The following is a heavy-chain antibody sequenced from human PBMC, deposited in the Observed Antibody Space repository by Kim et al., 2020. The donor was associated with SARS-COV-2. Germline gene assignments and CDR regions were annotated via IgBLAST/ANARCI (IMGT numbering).Heavy chain of an antibody. CDR1: GFTFSSSP. CDR3: ARDRPGGDGCDI. V-gene: IGHV3-23*01. Sequence: GGSLRLSCAASGFTFSSSPMSWVRQAPGKGLEWVSAIGGSGSNIYYADSMKGRFTISRDNSKNTLYLQVNSLRAEDTAVYYCARDRPGGDGCDIWGQGT. J-gene: IGHJ3*02. D-gene: IGHD3-16*01. CDR2: IGGSGSNI.